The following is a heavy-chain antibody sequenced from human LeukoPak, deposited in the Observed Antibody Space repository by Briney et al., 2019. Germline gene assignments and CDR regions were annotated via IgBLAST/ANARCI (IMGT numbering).Heavy chain of an antibody. D-gene: IGHD3-22*01. Sequence: SETLSLTCAAYGGSFSGYYWSWIRQPPGKGLEWIGEINHSGSTNYNPSLKSRVTISVDTSKNQFSLKLSSVTAADTAVYYCARNYDSSGPPGYWGQGTLVTVSS. V-gene: IGHV4-34*01. CDR2: INHSGST. CDR1: GGSFSGYY. CDR3: ARNYDSSGPPGY. J-gene: IGHJ4*02.